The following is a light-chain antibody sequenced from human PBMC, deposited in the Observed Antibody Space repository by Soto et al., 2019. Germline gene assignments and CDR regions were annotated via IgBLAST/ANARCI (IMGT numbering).Light chain of an antibody. Sequence: DIQMTQSPSSLSASVGDRVTITCRASQGISNYLAWYQQKPGKVPKLLIYAASTLQTGVPSRFSGSGSGTDFTLTIGTLQPEDVATDYWQQYNDAPWTFGPGTKVEIK. CDR3: QQYNDAPWT. CDR2: AAS. J-gene: IGKJ1*01. CDR1: QGISNY. V-gene: IGKV1-27*01.